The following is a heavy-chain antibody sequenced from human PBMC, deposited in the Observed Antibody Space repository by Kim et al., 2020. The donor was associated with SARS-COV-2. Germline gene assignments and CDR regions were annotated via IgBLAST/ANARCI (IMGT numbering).Heavy chain of an antibody. Sequence: GGSLRLSCAASGFTFSSYWMTWVRQATGKGLEWVANIKQDGNQKYYVDSVKGRFTISRDNAKNSLYLQMNSLRAEDTAVYYCARGGDLYSSGKDAFDIWGQGNMVTVSS. CDR3: ARGGDLYSSGKDAFDI. D-gene: IGHD6-19*01. CDR1: GFTFSSYW. V-gene: IGHV3-7*01. J-gene: IGHJ3*02. CDR2: IKQDGNQK.